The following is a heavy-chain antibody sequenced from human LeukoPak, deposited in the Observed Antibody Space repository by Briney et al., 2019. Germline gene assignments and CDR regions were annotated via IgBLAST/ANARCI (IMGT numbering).Heavy chain of an antibody. CDR2: IRYDGSNK. CDR1: GFTFRNYG. J-gene: IGHJ3*02. D-gene: IGHD6-19*01. V-gene: IGHV3-30*02. Sequence: PGGSLRLSCAASGFTFRNYGMHWVRQAPGKGLEWVAFIRYDGSNKYYVDSVNGRFTISRDNSKNTLYLQMNSLRAVDTAVYYCAKARQWLVPGAFDIWGQGTMVTVSS. CDR3: AKARQWLVPGAFDI.